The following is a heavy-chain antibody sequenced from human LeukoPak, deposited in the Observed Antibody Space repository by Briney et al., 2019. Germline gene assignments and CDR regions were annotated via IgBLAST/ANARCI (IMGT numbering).Heavy chain of an antibody. Sequence: SSETLSLTCSVSGGSISGSSYYWGWIRQPPGKGLEWIGSIYYSGSTYYNPSLKSRVTISVDTSKNQFSLKLSSVTAADTAVYYCASVRASYGDYRSLTKGGGTPEFDYWGQGTLVTVSS. V-gene: IGHV4-39*07. D-gene: IGHD4-17*01. CDR1: GGSISGSSYY. J-gene: IGHJ4*02. CDR3: ASVRASYGDYRSLTKGGGTPEFDY. CDR2: IYYSGST.